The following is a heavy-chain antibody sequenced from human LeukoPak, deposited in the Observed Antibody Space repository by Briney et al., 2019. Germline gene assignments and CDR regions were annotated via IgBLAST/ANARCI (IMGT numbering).Heavy chain of an antibody. CDR3: ARGVYYYDSSGYFGIYY. CDR2: ISSSSSYI. Sequence: RGSLRLSCAASGFTFSSYSMNWVRQAPGKGLEWVSSISSSSSYIYYADSVKGRFTISRDNAKNSLYLQMNSLRAEDTAVYYCARGVYYYDSSGYFGIYYWGQGTLVTVSS. V-gene: IGHV3-21*01. D-gene: IGHD3-22*01. J-gene: IGHJ4*02. CDR1: GFTFSSYS.